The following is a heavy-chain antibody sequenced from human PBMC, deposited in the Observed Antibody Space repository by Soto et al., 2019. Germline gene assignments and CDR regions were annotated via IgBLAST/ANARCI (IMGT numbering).Heavy chain of an antibody. V-gene: IGHV1-2*02. J-gene: IGHJ4*02. CDR1: GYPFTTYY. CDR2: IDPRRGGT. D-gene: IGHD3-10*01. Sequence: QVHLLQSGTEVKKPGASVRVSCMVSGYPFTTYYIHRVRQAPGQGLEWMGWIDPRRGGTVYEQKFQGRVTMTRDTSISTVYMELSGLTSDDTALYYCATDDYGIFPYWGQGSLVTVSS. CDR3: ATDDYGIFPY.